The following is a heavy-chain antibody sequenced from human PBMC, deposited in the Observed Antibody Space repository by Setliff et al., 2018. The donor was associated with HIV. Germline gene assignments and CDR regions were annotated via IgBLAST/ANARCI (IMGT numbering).Heavy chain of an antibody. CDR3: ARDIVGATTVAHAFDI. J-gene: IGHJ3*02. CDR2: IFHSGTT. D-gene: IGHD1-26*01. Sequence: SETLSLTCDVSGYSINTGYFWGWIRQPPGKGLEWIGNIFHSGTTYYNPSFKSRVTISVDTSKNQFSLKLSSVTAADTAVYYCARDIVGATTVAHAFDIWGQGTMVTVSS. V-gene: IGHV4-38-2*02. CDR1: GYSINTGYF.